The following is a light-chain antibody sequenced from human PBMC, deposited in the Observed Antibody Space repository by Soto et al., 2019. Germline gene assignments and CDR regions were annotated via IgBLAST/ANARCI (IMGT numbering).Light chain of an antibody. CDR1: SSYVGGYNY. CDR2: DVS. J-gene: IGLJ1*01. V-gene: IGLV2-14*01. Sequence: QSVLTQPASVSGSHGQSITISCTGTSSYVGGYNYVSWYQQHPGKAPKLMIYDVSNRPSGVSNRFSGSKSGNTASLTISGLQAEDEADYYCSSYTSSSTPYVFGTGTKLTVL. CDR3: SSYTSSSTPYV.